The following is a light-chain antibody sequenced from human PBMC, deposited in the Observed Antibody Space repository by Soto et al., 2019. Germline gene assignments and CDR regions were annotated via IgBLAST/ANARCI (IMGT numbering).Light chain of an antibody. CDR1: QSISSL. CDR2: KAS. J-gene: IGKJ1*01. Sequence: DIQMTQSPSTLSASVGDRVTITCRATQSISSLLAWYQHQPGKAPKFLLYKASSLQSGVPSRFSGSGSGTEFTLTISSLQSEDFAVYYCQQYNDWPPWTFGQGTKVDIK. CDR3: QQYNDWPPWT. V-gene: IGKV1-5*03.